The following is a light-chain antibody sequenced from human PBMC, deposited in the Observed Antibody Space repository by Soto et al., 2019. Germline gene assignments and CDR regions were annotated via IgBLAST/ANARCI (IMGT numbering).Light chain of an antibody. V-gene: IGKV3-11*01. CDR1: QSVSSY. J-gene: IGKJ1*01. CDR3: QQRSNWPPT. CDR2: DAS. Sequence: EIVLTQSPATLSLSPEERATLSCRASQSVSSYLAWCQQKPGQAPRLLIYDASNRATGIPARFSGSGSGTDFTLTISSLEPEDFAVYYCQQRSNWPPTFGQGTKVDIK.